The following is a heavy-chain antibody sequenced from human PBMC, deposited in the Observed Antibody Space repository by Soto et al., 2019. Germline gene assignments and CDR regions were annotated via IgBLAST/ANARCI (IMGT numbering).Heavy chain of an antibody. D-gene: IGHD6-6*01. J-gene: IGHJ2*01. Sequence: EVQLVESGGGLVQPGGSLRLSCAASGFTFSSYSMNWVRQAPGKGLEWVSYISSGSATIYYADSVKGRLTISRDNAKSSLYLQMNSLRDEDTAVYYCARDSASYSSSSGSYWYFDLWGRGTLVTVSS. CDR1: GFTFSSYS. V-gene: IGHV3-48*02. CDR2: ISSGSATI. CDR3: ARDSASYSSSSGSYWYFDL.